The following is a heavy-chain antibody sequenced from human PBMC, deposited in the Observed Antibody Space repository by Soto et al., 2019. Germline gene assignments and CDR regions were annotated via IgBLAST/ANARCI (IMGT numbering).Heavy chain of an antibody. Sequence: QVQLVESGGGLVKPGGSLRLSCAASGFTFSDYYMTWIRQAPGKGLEWLSYIGSSSRYTNYADSVKGRFTISRDNAKNSLYLQMNSLRAEVTAVYYCARLGYDSSGYTPDYWGQGTLVTVSS. D-gene: IGHD3-22*01. CDR3: ARLGYDSSGYTPDY. V-gene: IGHV3-11*05. J-gene: IGHJ4*02. CDR2: IGSSSRYT. CDR1: GFTFSDYY.